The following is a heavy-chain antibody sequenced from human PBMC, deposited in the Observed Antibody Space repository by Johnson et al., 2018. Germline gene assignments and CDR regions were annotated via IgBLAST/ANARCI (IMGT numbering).Heavy chain of an antibody. D-gene: IGHD3-3*01. Sequence: QVQLVQSGGGVVQPGRSLRRSCTASGFSFNSYVMDWVRQAPGKGLEWVAVISYDGSNKSYADSVKGRFTISRDNSKNTLYLQMNSLRAEDTAVYYCASEMGIIRANYYYYGMDVWGQGTTVTVSS. J-gene: IGHJ6*02. CDR1: GFSFNSYV. CDR2: ISYDGSNK. V-gene: IGHV3-30*03. CDR3: ASEMGIIRANYYYYGMDV.